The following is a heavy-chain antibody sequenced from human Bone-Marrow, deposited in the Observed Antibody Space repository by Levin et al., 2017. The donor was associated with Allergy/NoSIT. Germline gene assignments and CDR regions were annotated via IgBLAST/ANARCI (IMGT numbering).Heavy chain of an antibody. J-gene: IGHJ4*02. CDR1: GIVFRNTW. V-gene: IGHV3-15*01. CDR2: IKTKSDGLTT. CDR3: TALYCSGGGCYFDY. D-gene: IGHD2-15*01. Sequence: GGSLRLSCAASGIVFRNTWMNWVRQAPGKGLEWVGRIKTKSDGLTTDYAAPVKGRFTFSRDDSKNTLYLQMNSLKTEDTAVYYCTALYCSGGGCYFDYWGQGTMVTVSS.